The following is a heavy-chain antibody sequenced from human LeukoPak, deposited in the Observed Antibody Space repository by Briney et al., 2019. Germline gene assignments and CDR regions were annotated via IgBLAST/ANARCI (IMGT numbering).Heavy chain of an antibody. J-gene: IGHJ4*02. CDR2: IRNKANSYTT. Sequence: GGSLRLSCAASGLTLSDHYMDWVRQAPGKGLEWVGRIRNKANSYTTEYAASVKGRFTISRDDSKNSLYLQMNSLKTEDTAVYYCARAAGSHPFDYWGQGTLVTVSS. D-gene: IGHD1-26*01. CDR3: ARAAGSHPFDY. CDR1: GLTLSDHY. V-gene: IGHV3-72*01.